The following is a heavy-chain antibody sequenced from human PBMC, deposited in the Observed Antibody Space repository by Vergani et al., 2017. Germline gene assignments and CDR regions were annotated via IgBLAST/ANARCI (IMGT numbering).Heavy chain of an antibody. CDR3: ARDQVPAAIRLNVGNYMDV. Sequence: VQLLESGGGLVQPGGSLRLTCAASEFTFSNYAMNWVRQAPGKGLEWVGLIYYDGSNAYYADSVKGRFTISRDNSKNTLYLQMSSLRAEDTAVYYCARDQVPAAIRLNVGNYMDVWGKGTTVIVSS. D-gene: IGHD2-2*02. CDR1: EFTFSNYA. CDR2: IYYDGSNA. J-gene: IGHJ6*03. V-gene: IGHV3-33*08.